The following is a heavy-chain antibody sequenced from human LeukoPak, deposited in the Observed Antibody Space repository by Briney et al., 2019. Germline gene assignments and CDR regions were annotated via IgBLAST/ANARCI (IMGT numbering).Heavy chain of an antibody. CDR1: GGSISSYY. Sequence: SEILSLTCPVSGGSISSYYWSWIRQPPGKGLEWIGYIYYSGSTNYNPSLKSRVTISVDTSKNQFSLKLSSVTAADTAVYYCARVRYTAMVTIFDYWGQGTLVTVSS. D-gene: IGHD5-18*01. CDR2: IYYSGST. J-gene: IGHJ4*02. V-gene: IGHV4-59*01. CDR3: ARVRYTAMVTIFDY.